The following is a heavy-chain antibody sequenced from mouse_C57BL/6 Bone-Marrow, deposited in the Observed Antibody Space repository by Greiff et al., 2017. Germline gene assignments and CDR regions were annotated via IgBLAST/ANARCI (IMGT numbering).Heavy chain of an antibody. CDR3: ARKGRAGRGWFAY. V-gene: IGHV1-19*01. J-gene: IGHJ3*01. CDR2: INPYNGGT. Sequence: EVQLQQSGPVLVKPGASVKMSCKASGYTFTDYYMNWVKQSHGKSLEWIGVINPYNGGTSYNQQFKGKATLTVDKSSSTAYMELNSLTSEDSAVYYCARKGRAGRGWFAYWGQGTLVTVSA. CDR1: GYTFTDYY. D-gene: IGHD4-1*01.